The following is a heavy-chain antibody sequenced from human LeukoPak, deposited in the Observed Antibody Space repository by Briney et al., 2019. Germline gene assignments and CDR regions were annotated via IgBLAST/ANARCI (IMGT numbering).Heavy chain of an antibody. D-gene: IGHD6-19*01. J-gene: IGHJ4*02. CDR3: ARVAPLIAVAGDHSY. V-gene: IGHV1-18*01. Sequence: AASVKVSCRASGYTFTSYGISWVRQAPGQGLEWVGWISAYNGNTNYAQKLQGRVTMTTDTSTSTAYMELRSLRSDDTAVYYCARVAPLIAVAGDHSYWGQGTLVTVSS. CDR1: GYTFTSYG. CDR2: ISAYNGNT.